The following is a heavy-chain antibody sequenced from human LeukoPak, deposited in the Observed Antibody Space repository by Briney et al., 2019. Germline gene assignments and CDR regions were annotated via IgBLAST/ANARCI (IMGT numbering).Heavy chain of an antibody. D-gene: IGHD3-9*01. J-gene: IGHJ3*02. V-gene: IGHV3-66*01. CDR1: GFTVSSNY. CDR2: IYSGGST. CDR3: ARAGVLRYFDWAAEMGAFDI. Sequence: GGSLRLSCAAYGFTVSSNYMSLVRQAPGKGLEWVSVIYSGGSTYYADSVKGRFTISRDNSKNTLYLQMNSLRAEDTAVYYCARAGVLRYFDWAAEMGAFDIWGQGTMVTVSS.